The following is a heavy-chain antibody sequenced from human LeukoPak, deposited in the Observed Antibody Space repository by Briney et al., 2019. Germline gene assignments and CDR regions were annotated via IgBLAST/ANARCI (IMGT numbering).Heavy chain of an antibody. J-gene: IGHJ4*02. Sequence: QAGGSLRLSCAASGFTVSSNYMSWVRQAPGKGLEWVSVIYSGGSTYYADSVKGRFTISRDNSKNTLYLQMNSLRAEDTAVYYCAKDRRGYSYGSVDYWGQGTLVTVSS. CDR3: AKDRRGYSYGSVDY. D-gene: IGHD5-18*01. CDR1: GFTVSSNY. CDR2: IYSGGST. V-gene: IGHV3-53*01.